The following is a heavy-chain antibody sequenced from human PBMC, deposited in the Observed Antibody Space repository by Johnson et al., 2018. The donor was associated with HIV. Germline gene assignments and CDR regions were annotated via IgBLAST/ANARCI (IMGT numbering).Heavy chain of an antibody. CDR2: IKQDGSEI. V-gene: IGHV3-7*01. Sequence: VQLVESGGGVVQPGRSLRLSCAASGLTFSSYWMSWVRQAPGKGLEWVANIKQDGSEIYFVDSVKGRFTISRDNANSSLYLQMNSLRVEDTAVYYCAKVLGYSSSSRDAFDIWGQGTMVTVSS. CDR1: GLTFSSYW. J-gene: IGHJ3*02. CDR3: AKVLGYSSSSRDAFDI. D-gene: IGHD6-6*01.